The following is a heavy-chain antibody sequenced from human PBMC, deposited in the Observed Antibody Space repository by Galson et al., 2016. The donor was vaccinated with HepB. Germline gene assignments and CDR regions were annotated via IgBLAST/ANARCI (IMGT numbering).Heavy chain of an antibody. CDR3: VRDYDYKPDY. Sequence: SVKVSCKASGYTFTNYVIHWVRQAPGLGLEWTGWINAGNGNTKYSQQFQGRVTITRDTSASTAYMELRSLTFDDTAVYYCVRDYDYKPDYWGQGTLVTVSS. J-gene: IGHJ4*02. CDR1: GYTFTNYV. CDR2: INAGNGNT. V-gene: IGHV1-3*01. D-gene: IGHD4/OR15-4a*01.